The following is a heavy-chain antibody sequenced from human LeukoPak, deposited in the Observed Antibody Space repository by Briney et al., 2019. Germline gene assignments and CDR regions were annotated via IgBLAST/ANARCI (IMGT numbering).Heavy chain of an antibody. V-gene: IGHV3-30*04. D-gene: IGHD5-18*01. CDR3: ARDPGGYSYGYFDY. CDR2: ISYDGSNK. Sequence: PGRSLRLSCAASGFTFSSYAMHWFRQAPGKGLEWVAVISYDGSNKYYADSVKGRFTISRDNSKNTLYLQMNSLRAEDTAVYYCARDPGGYSYGYFDYWGQGTLVTVSS. J-gene: IGHJ4*02. CDR1: GFTFSSYA.